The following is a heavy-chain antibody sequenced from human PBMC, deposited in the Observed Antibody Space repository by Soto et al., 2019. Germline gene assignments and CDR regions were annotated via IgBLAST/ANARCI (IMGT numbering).Heavy chain of an antibody. J-gene: IGHJ4*02. CDR3: AKIRTRQQLVGQDY. Sequence: QVQLVESGGGVVQPGRSLRLSCAASGFTFSSYGMHWVRQAPGKGLEWVAVISYDGSNKYYADSVKGRFTISRDNSKNTLHLQMNSLRAEDTAVYYCAKIRTRQQLVGQDYWGQGTLVTVSS. CDR2: ISYDGSNK. CDR1: GFTFSSYG. D-gene: IGHD6-13*01. V-gene: IGHV3-30*18.